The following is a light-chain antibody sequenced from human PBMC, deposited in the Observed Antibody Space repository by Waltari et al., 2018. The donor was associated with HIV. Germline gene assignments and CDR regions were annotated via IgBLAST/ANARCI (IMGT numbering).Light chain of an antibody. Sequence: QSALTQPASVSGSPGQSITISCTGTSSAVGDYNFVSWYQQHPGKAPKLIIYDVSNRPSGVSNRFSGSKSGNTASLTISGLQAEDEADYYCSSYTSSSSYVFGTGAKVTVL. J-gene: IGLJ1*01. CDR1: SSAVGDYNF. V-gene: IGLV2-14*01. CDR3: SSYTSSSSYV. CDR2: DVS.